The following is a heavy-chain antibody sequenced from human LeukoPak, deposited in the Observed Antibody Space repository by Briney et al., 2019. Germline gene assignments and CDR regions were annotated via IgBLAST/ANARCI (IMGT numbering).Heavy chain of an antibody. CDR3: ARREDSSGWLSPSGYYYYYMDV. D-gene: IGHD6-19*01. CDR1: GYTFTSYG. Sequence: ASVKVSYKASGYTFTSYGISWVRQAPGQGLEWMGWISAYNGNTNYAQKLQGRVTMTTDTSTSTAYMELRSLRSDDTAVYYCARREDSSGWLSPSGYYYYYMDVWGKGTTVTVSS. CDR2: ISAYNGNT. J-gene: IGHJ6*03. V-gene: IGHV1-18*01.